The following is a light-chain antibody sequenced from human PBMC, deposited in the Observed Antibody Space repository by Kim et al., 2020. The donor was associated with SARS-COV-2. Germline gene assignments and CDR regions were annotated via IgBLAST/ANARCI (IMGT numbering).Light chain of an antibody. CDR2: DTS. V-gene: IGKV1-33*01. CDR3: QQYHNLPST. CDR1: QDITYY. Sequence: DIQMTQSPSSLSASVGDRVTITCQASQDITYYLNWFQQKPGEAPKLLIYDTSNMQRGVPSTFIGRGSGTVFTLTITSLQPADFATYYCQQYHNLPSTFGQGTRLEIK. J-gene: IGKJ5*01.